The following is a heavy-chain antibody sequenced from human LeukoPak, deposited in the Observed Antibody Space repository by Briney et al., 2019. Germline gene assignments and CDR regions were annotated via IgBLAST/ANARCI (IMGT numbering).Heavy chain of an antibody. V-gene: IGHV4-61*08. CDR3: ARGRITMVRGVFDY. D-gene: IGHD3-10*01. J-gene: IGHJ4*02. CDR2: IYYSGST. Sequence: PSETLSLTCTVSGGSISSGGYYWSWIRQHPGKGLEWIGYIYYSGSTNYNPSLKSRVTISVDTSKNQFSLKLSSVTAADTAVYYCARGRITMVRGVFDYWGQGTLVTVSS. CDR1: GGSISSGGYY.